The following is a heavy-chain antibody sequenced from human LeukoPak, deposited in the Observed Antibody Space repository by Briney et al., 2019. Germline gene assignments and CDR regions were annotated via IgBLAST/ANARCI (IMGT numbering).Heavy chain of an antibody. CDR1: GGSISSSSYY. J-gene: IGHJ4*02. CDR2: IYYSGST. V-gene: IGHV4-39*07. Sequence: SETLSLTCTVSGGSISSSSYYWGWIRQPPGKGLEWIGSIYYSGSTYYNPSHKSRVTISVDTSKNQFSLKLSSVTAADTAVYYCARVLTRYSSSWPSFDYWGQGTLVTVSS. CDR3: ARVLTRYSSSWPSFDY. D-gene: IGHD6-13*01.